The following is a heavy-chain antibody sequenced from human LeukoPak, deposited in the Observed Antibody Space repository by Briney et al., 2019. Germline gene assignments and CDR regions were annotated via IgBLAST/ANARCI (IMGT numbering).Heavy chain of an antibody. V-gene: IGHV1-69*01. CDR1: GGRFSNYA. D-gene: IGHD2-2*01. J-gene: IGHJ2*01. CDR3: ARDRSLCSTAWTTYWYFDL. Sequence: GSSVKVSCKASGGRFSNYAISWVRQAPGQGLEWMGGVIPIFSTSNYAQKFQGRVTITADESTSTAYMELSSLSSEDTAVYYCARDRSLCSTAWTTYWYFDLWGRGTLVTVSS. CDR2: VIPIFSTS.